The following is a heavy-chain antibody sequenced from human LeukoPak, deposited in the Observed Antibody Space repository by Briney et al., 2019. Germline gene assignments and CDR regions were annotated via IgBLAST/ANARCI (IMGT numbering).Heavy chain of an antibody. D-gene: IGHD3-10*01. CDR2: ISSSGSTI. V-gene: IGHV3-48*03. CDR3: ARDVGTLVWFGTFDY. J-gene: IGHJ4*02. CDR1: GFTFSSYE. Sequence: GGSLRLSCAASGFTFSSYEMNWVRQAPGKGLEWVSYISSSGSTIYYADSVKGRFTISRDNAKNSLYLQMNSLRAEDTAVYYCARDVGTLVWFGTFDYWGQGTLVTVSS.